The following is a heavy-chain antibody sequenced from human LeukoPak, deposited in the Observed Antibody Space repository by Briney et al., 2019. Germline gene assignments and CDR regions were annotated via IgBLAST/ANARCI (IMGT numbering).Heavy chain of an antibody. CDR1: GGSISSGSYY. CDR3: ARDRGYTMDRGVVKYYYYMDV. J-gene: IGHJ6*03. V-gene: IGHV4-61*02. Sequence: PSETLSLTCTVSGGSISSGSYYWSWIRQPAGKGLEWIGRIYTSGSTNYNPSLKSRITISVDTSKNQFSLKLSSVTAADTAVYYCARDRGYTMDRGVVKYYYYMDVWGKGTTVT. CDR2: IYTSGST. D-gene: IGHD3-10*01.